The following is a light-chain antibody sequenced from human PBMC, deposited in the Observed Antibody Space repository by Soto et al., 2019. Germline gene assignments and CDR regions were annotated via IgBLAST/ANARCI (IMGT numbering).Light chain of an antibody. J-gene: IGKJ1*01. V-gene: IGKV1-5*03. Sequence: IQMTQSPSTLSASVGDRVTITCRASQSISIWLAWYQQKPGKAPKLLNYKASSLESEVPSRFSGSGSGTEFTLTINSLQPDDSATYYCQQYNSDSTFGQGTKVEIK. CDR3: QQYNSDST. CDR1: QSISIW. CDR2: KAS.